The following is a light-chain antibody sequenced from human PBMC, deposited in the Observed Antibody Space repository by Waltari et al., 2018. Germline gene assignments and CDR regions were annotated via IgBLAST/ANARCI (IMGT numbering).Light chain of an antibody. V-gene: IGLV4-69*01. CDR2: VNSDGSH. CDR1: SGHSTNI. J-gene: IGLJ3*02. Sequence: QLVLTQSPSASASLGASVKLTCTLSSGHSTNIIAWLQQQPEKGPRYLMNVNSDGSHNKGVGIPDRFSGSSSGAERYLTISSLQSEDEADYYCQTGGRGTWVFGGGTRLTVL. CDR3: QTGGRGTWV.